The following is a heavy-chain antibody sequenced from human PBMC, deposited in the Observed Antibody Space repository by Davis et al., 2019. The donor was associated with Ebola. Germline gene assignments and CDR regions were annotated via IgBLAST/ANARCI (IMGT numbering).Heavy chain of an antibody. Sequence: PSETLSLTCTVSGGSISRGGSYWSWVRQVPGKGLEWIGYIYYSGSTYYKPSLKSRVTISLDTSKNQFSLNLSSVTAAATAVYYCARDLRYDSSGSDYYFYMDVCGKGTTVTVSS. V-gene: IGHV4-31*03. CDR2: IYYSGST. CDR1: GGSISRGGSY. D-gene: IGHD3-22*01. CDR3: ARDLRYDSSGSDYYFYMDV. J-gene: IGHJ6*03.